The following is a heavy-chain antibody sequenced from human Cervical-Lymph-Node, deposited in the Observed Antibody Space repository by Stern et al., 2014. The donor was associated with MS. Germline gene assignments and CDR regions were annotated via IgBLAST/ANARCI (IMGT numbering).Heavy chain of an antibody. J-gene: IGHJ4*02. CDR3: AKDHGYSSSSSFFDY. D-gene: IGHD6-6*01. CDR2: ISDDGSNK. CDR1: GFTFSSYG. V-gene: IGHV3-30*18. Sequence: QVQLVESGGGVVQPGRSLRLSCAASGFTFSSYGMHWVRQAPGKGLEWVAVISDDGSNKYYADSVKGRFTISRDNSKNTLYLQMNSLRAEDTAVYYCAKDHGYSSSSSFFDYWGQGTLVTVSS.